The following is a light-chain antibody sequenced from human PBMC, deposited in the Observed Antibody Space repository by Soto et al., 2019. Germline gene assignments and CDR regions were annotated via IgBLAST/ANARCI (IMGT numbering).Light chain of an antibody. CDR3: MQALQTPTT. CDR1: QSLRHNNGFNY. Sequence: DLVMTQSPLSLPVTPGEPASISCRSSQSLRHNNGFNYLDWYLQKPGQSPQLLIYLGSNRASGVPDACSDSGAGTHFTLTISRVEAEDVGLYYCMQALQTPTTFGQGTKLEIK. V-gene: IGKV2-28*01. J-gene: IGKJ2*01. CDR2: LGS.